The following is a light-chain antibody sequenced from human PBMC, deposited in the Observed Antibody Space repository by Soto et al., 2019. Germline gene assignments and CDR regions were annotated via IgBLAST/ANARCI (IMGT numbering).Light chain of an antibody. J-gene: IGKJ1*01. Sequence: LRTASVGDRDSITCRCKNGINSYLAWYQQKPGKAPRLLIYAASTWESGVPSRFSGSGSGTEFTLTISSLQPDDFAVYYCQQYGSSSGTFGQGTKVDIK. CDR3: QQYGSSSGT. CDR1: NGINSY. CDR2: AAS. V-gene: IGKV1-9*01.